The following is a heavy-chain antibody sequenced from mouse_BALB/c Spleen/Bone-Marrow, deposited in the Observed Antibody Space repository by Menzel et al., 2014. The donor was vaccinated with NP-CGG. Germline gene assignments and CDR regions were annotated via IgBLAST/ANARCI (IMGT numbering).Heavy chain of an antibody. D-gene: IGHD4-1*01. CDR3: AKANWDVSGYFDV. CDR2: TNPDSSTI. Sequence: EVKVEESGGGLVQPGGSLKLSCAASGFDFSRYWMSWVRQAPGKGLEWIGETNPDSSTINYTPSLKDKFIISRDNAKNTLYLQMSKVRSEDTALYYCAKANWDVSGYFDVWGAGTTVTVSS. CDR1: GFDFSRYW. J-gene: IGHJ1*01. V-gene: IGHV4-1*02.